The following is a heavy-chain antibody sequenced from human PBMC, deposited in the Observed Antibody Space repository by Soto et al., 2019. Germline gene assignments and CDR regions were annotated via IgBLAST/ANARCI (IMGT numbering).Heavy chain of an antibody. Sequence: SVEVSCKXSGFTFTSSAVQWVRQARGQRLEWIGWIVVGSGNTNYAQKFQERVTITRDMSTSTAYMELSSLRSEDTAVYYCAADPLTAAGNYWGQGTLVTVSS. CDR1: GFTFTSSA. V-gene: IGHV1-58*01. J-gene: IGHJ4*02. D-gene: IGHD6-13*01. CDR3: AADPLTAAGNY. CDR2: IVVGSGNT.